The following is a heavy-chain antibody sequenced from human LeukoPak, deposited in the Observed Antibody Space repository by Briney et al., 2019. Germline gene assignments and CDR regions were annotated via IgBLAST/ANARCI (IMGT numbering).Heavy chain of an antibody. Sequence: ASVKVSCKATGYTFTAYYMQWVRQAPGQGLEWMGWINPNSGTTNCAQKFQGRVTMTRDTSISTAYMELNRLRSDDTAIYYCASIAARRDLRPPVPWGLGTLVTVSS. CDR2: INPNSGTT. CDR3: ASIAARRDLRPPVP. CDR1: GYTFTAYY. D-gene: IGHD6-6*01. V-gene: IGHV1-2*02. J-gene: IGHJ5*02.